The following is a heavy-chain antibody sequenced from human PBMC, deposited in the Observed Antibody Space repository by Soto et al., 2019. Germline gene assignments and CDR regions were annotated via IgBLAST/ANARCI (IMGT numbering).Heavy chain of an antibody. CDR3: ARPEGYGSGIYYFDS. CDR2: VYVTGTGT. Sequence: ASVKVSCEASGYPCTAYHLHWVRQAPGQGPEWMRVVYVTGTGTRAAQKFQGRLAMPRDRSKSPGCVEPSRLRTDATDVYYCARPEGYGSGIYYFDSCGQGTLVTVSS. J-gene: IGHJ4*02. CDR1: GYPCTAYH. D-gene: IGHD3-10*01. V-gene: IGHV1-46*01.